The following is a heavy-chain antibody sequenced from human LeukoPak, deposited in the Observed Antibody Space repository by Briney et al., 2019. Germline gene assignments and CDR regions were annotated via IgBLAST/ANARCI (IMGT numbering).Heavy chain of an antibody. CDR3: ARDLETLYYYDSSGYPY. Sequence: GGSLRLSCAASGFTFSSYWMHWVRQAPGKGLVWVSRINSDGSSTSYADSVKGRFTISRDNAKNTLYLQMNRLRAEDTAVYYCARDLETLYYYDSSGYPYWGQGTLVTVSS. CDR2: INSDGSST. J-gene: IGHJ4*02. D-gene: IGHD3-22*01. V-gene: IGHV3-74*01. CDR1: GFTFSSYW.